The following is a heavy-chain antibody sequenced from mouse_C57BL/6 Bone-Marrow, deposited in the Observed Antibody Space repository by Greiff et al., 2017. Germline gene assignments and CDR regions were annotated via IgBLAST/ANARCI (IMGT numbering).Heavy chain of an antibody. CDR2: ISDGGSYT. CDR3: ARDGYGSSPDY. V-gene: IGHV5-4*01. Sequence: VESGGGLVKPGGSLKLSCAASGFTFSSYAMSWVRQTPEKRLEWVATISDGGSYTYYPDNVKGRFTISRDNAKNNLYLQMSHLKSEDTAMYYCARDGYGSSPDYWGQGTTLTVSS. J-gene: IGHJ2*01. D-gene: IGHD1-1*01. CDR1: GFTFSSYA.